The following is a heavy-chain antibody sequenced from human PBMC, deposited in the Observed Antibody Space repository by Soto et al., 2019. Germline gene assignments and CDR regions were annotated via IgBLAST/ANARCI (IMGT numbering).Heavy chain of an antibody. D-gene: IGHD3-3*01. CDR2: IDPSDSYT. CDR3: ARRGKLDFWSGRNNWFDP. CDR1: GYSFTSYW. Sequence: GESLKISCKGSGYSFTSYWISWVRQMPGKGLEWMGRIDPSDSYTNYSPSFQGHVTISVDKSISTAYLQWSSLKASDTAMYYCARRGKLDFWSGRNNWFDPWGQGTLVTVSS. J-gene: IGHJ5*02. V-gene: IGHV5-10-1*01.